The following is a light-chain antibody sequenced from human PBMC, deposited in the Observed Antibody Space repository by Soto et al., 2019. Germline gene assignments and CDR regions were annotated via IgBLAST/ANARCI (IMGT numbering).Light chain of an antibody. CDR1: QSISSN. CDR3: QQYDEWPLT. CDR2: GAS. V-gene: IGKV3-15*01. J-gene: IGKJ3*01. Sequence: EIVMTQSPATLSVSPGERASLSCRASQSISSNLAWYQQKPDQVPRLLIYGASTRATGIPARFSGSGSGTEFTLTISSPQSEDFAVYYCQQYDEWPLTFGPGTKVDIE.